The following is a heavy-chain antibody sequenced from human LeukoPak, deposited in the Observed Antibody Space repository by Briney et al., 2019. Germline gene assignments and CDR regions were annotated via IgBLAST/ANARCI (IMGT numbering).Heavy chain of an antibody. V-gene: IGHV3-7*01. Sequence: GGSLRLSCVASGFTFSSYWMNWVRQAPGKGLEWVANIKEGGSDENYVDSVKGRFTISRDNAKNSQCLQMNSLRVEDTAVYYCARTYGAGESFDYWGQGTLVTVSS. D-gene: IGHD1-26*01. CDR1: GFTFSSYW. CDR2: IKEGGSDE. CDR3: ARTYGAGESFDY. J-gene: IGHJ4*02.